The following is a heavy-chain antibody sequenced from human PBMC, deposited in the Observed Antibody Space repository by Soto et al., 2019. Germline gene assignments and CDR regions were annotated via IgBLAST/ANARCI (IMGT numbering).Heavy chain of an antibody. CDR3: ARERRVGGGFSSWYDYFDY. CDR2: VNHSGSS. CDR1: GGSFTAYH. V-gene: IGHV4-34*01. Sequence: SETLSLTCGVLGGSFTAYHWICIRQPPGKGLEWIGEVNHSGSSNYNPSLKGRGTISLDTSNNQFSLRLYSVTAADTAMYYCARERRVGGGFSSWYDYFDYWGPGTLVTVSS. J-gene: IGHJ4*02. D-gene: IGHD6-13*01.